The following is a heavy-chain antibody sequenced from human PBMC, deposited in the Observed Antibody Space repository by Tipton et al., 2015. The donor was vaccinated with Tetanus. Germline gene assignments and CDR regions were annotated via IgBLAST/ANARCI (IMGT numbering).Heavy chain of an antibody. CDR2: IFHSGST. J-gene: IGHJ4*02. CDR3: ARGGGYTFGYFDS. Sequence: SLRLSCAASGFTFSSYAMSWVRQSPGKGLEWIGEIFHSGSTHYNPSLKSRVTMSVDKSMTQFYLSLNSVTAADTAVYSCARGGGYTFGYFDSWGLGTLVTVSS. D-gene: IGHD5-18*01. V-gene: IGHV4-4*01. CDR1: GFTFSSYAM.